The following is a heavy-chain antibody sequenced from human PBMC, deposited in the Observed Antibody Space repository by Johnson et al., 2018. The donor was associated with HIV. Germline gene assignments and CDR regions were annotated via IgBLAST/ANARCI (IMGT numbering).Heavy chain of an antibody. D-gene: IGHD6-6*01. CDR3: ARSSSSGAFDI. CDR2: TRNKATSYTT. J-gene: IGHJ3*02. V-gene: IGHV3-72*01. Sequence: LEWVGRTRNKATSYTTEYAASVKGRFTISRDDSKNSLYLQMNSLRAEDTAVYYCARSSSSGAFDIWGQGTMVTVSS.